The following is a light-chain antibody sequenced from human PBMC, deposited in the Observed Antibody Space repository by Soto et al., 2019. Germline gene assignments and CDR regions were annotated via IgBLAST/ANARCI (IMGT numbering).Light chain of an antibody. CDR2: DAS. V-gene: IGKV3-15*01. CDR3: QQYDDWPET. Sequence: EKVMTQSPATLSVSPGERATLSCRASQSVSSYLAWYQQKPGQAPRLLIYDASTRATGVPARFSGSGSGTKFTLTFSSLQSEDLAVYYCQQYDDWPETFGQGTKV. J-gene: IGKJ1*01. CDR1: QSVSSY.